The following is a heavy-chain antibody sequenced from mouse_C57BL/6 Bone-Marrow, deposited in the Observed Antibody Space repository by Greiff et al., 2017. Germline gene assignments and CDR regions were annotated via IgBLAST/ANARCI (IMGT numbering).Heavy chain of an antibody. CDR1: GFSLTSYG. CDR3: ARVTTVVAWYFDV. Sequence: VKLVESGPGLVQPSQSLSITCTVSGFSLTSYGVHWVRQSPGKGLEWLGVIWSGGSTDYNAAFISRLSISKDNSKSQVFFKMNSLQADDTAIYYCARVTTVVAWYFDVWGTGTTVTVSS. V-gene: IGHV2-2*01. D-gene: IGHD1-1*01. J-gene: IGHJ1*03. CDR2: IWSGGST.